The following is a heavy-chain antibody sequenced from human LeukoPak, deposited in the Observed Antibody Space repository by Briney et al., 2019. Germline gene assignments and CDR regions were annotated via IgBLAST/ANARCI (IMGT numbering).Heavy chain of an antibody. V-gene: IGHV3-7*01. Sequence: PGGSLRLSCAASGFTFSSYWMIWVHQAPGKGLEWVANIRQDGSEKYYVASVRGRFTISRDNAKNSLYLQMNSLRGEDTAVYYCARLADYDSSGYFDYWGQGTLVTVSS. CDR2: IRQDGSEK. CDR1: GFTFSSYW. CDR3: ARLADYDSSGYFDY. J-gene: IGHJ4*02. D-gene: IGHD3-22*01.